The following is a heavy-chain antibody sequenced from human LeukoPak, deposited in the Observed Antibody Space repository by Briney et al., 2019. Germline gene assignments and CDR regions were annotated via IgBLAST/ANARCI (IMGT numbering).Heavy chain of an antibody. CDR1: GGSISSYY. V-gene: IGHV4-59*01. CDR3: ARDVPPHYYDSSGYDL. D-gene: IGHD3-22*01. Sequence: PSETLSLTCTVSGGSISSYYWSRIRQPPGKGLEWIGYIYYSGSTNYNPSLKSRVTISIDTSKNQFSLKLSSVTAADTAVYYCARDVPPHYYDSSGYDLWGRGTLVTVSS. CDR2: IYYSGST. J-gene: IGHJ2*01.